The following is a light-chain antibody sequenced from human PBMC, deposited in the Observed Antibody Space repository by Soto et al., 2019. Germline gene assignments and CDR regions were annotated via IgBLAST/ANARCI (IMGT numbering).Light chain of an antibody. Sequence: QSALTQPASVSGSPGQSITISCTGTSSDVGGYNYVSWYQQHPGKAPKLMIYDVSNRPSGVSNRFSGSKSGNTASLTISGLQAEDEADYYCSSYTSSSILAAYVFGTGTKLTVL. CDR1: SSDVGGYNY. V-gene: IGLV2-14*01. CDR3: SSYTSSSILAAYV. CDR2: DVS. J-gene: IGLJ1*01.